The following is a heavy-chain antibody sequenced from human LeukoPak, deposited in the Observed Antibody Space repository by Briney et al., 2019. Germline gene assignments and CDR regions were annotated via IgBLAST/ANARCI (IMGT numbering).Heavy chain of an antibody. D-gene: IGHD3-16*01. Sequence: PGGSLRLSCAASGFTFSSYAMSWVRQAPGKGLEWVSAISGSGGSTYYADSVKGRYTISRDNSKNTLYLQMNSLRAEDTAVYYCAKDLYYDYVWGTKASQGHYFDYWGQGTLVTVSS. CDR2: ISGSGGST. CDR3: AKDLYYDYVWGTKASQGHYFDY. V-gene: IGHV3-23*01. CDR1: GFTFSSYA. J-gene: IGHJ4*02.